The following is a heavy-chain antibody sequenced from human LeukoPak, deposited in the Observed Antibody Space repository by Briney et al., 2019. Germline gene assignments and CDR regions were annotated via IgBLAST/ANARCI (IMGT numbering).Heavy chain of an antibody. CDR3: ARLVVSTSFEPGFDP. J-gene: IGHJ5*02. D-gene: IGHD2/OR15-2a*01. CDR1: GYIFTTYW. V-gene: IGHV5-51*01. Sequence: HGESLKISCEGSGYIFTTYWIGRVRQMPGKGLESMGIIYPGDSDTRYSPSFQGQVTISADKSISTTYLQWSSLKASDTAMYYCARLVVSTSFEPGFDPWGQGTLITVSS. CDR2: IYPGDSDT.